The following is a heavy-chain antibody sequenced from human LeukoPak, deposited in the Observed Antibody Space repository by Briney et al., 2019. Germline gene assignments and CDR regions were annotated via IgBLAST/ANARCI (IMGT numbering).Heavy chain of an antibody. J-gene: IGHJ4*02. D-gene: IGHD6-6*01. CDR2: ISGSGGST. Sequence: GGSLRLSCAASGFTFSSYAMSWVRQAPGKGLEWVSAISGSGGSTYYADSVKGRFTISRDNSKNTLYLRMNSLRAEDTAVYYCAKDGSSSGGYYFDYWGQGTLVTVSS. V-gene: IGHV3-23*01. CDR1: GFTFSSYA. CDR3: AKDGSSSGGYYFDY.